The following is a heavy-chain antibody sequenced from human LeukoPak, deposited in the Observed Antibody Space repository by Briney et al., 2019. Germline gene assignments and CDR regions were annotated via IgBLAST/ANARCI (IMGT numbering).Heavy chain of an antibody. Sequence: SETLSLTCTVSGGSISSHYWSWIRKPPGKGLEWIGYIYTSGSTNYNPSLKSRVTISVDTSKNQFSLKLSSVTAADTAVYYCARIFSGYDYYYYYYYYMDVWGKGTTVTVSS. J-gene: IGHJ6*03. V-gene: IGHV4-4*09. D-gene: IGHD5-12*01. CDR3: ARIFSGYDYYYYYYYYMDV. CDR1: GGSISSHY. CDR2: IYTSGST.